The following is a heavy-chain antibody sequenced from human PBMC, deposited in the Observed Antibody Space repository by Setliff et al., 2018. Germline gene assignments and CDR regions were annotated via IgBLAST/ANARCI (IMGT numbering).Heavy chain of an antibody. D-gene: IGHD1-26*01. CDR3: ARERRGSYEGFDP. J-gene: IGHJ5*02. CDR1: GYTFTGYY. V-gene: IGHV1-2*02. Sequence: ASVKVSCKASGYTFTGYYMHWVRQAPGQGLEWMGWINPNSGGTNYAQKFQGRVTMTRDTSISTAYMELSRLRSDDTAVYYCARERRGSYEGFDPWGQGTLVTVSS. CDR2: INPNSGGT.